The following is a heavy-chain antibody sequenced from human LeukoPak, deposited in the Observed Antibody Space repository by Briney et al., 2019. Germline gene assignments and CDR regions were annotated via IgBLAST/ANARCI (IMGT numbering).Heavy chain of an antibody. J-gene: IGHJ5*02. CDR2: IKQDGSEK. CDR3: ARERGSFDILTKQRKNWFDP. Sequence: GGSLRLSCAASGFTFSSYWMSWVRQAPGKGLEWVANIKQDGSEKYYVDSVKGRFTISRDNAKNSLYLQMNSLRAEDTAVYYCARERGSFDILTKQRKNWFDPWGQGTLVTVSS. CDR1: GFTFSSYW. V-gene: IGHV3-7*01. D-gene: IGHD3-9*01.